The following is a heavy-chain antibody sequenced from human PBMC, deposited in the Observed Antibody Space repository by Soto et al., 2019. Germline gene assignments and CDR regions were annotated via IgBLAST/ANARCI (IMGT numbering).Heavy chain of an antibody. Sequence: QVQLVQSGAEVKKPGASVKVSCKASGYTFTGYYMHWVRQAPGQGLEWMGWINPNSGDTNYAQKFQGRVTMTRDTSISTAYMELSRLRSDDTAVYYCARDKTGISHFDYWGQGTLVTVSS. CDR2: INPNSGDT. V-gene: IGHV1-2*02. CDR1: GYTFTGYY. CDR3: ARDKTGISHFDY. J-gene: IGHJ4*02. D-gene: IGHD1-1*01.